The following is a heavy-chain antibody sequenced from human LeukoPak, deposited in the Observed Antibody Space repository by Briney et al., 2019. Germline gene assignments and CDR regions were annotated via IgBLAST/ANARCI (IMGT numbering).Heavy chain of an antibody. CDR2: IIPIFGTA. CDR3: ASSHLWLIDY. CDR1: GGTFSSYA. D-gene: IGHD3-3*02. Sequence: GASVKVSCKASGGTFSSYAISWVRQAPGQGLEWMGGIIPIFGTANYAQKFQGRVTITADESTSTAYMELSSLRSEDTAVYYCASSHLWLIDYWGQGTLVTVSS. J-gene: IGHJ4*02. V-gene: IGHV1-69*13.